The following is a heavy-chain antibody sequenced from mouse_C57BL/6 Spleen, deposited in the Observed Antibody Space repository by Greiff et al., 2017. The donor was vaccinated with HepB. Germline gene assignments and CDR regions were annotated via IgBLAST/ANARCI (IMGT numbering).Heavy chain of an antibody. V-gene: IGHV1-15*01. CDR2: IDPETGGT. D-gene: IGHD1-2*01. J-gene: IGHJ4*01. Sequence: QVQLKESGAELVRPGASVTLSCKASGYTFTDYEMHWVKQTPVHGLEWIGAIDPETGGTAYNQKFKGKAILTADKSSSTAYMELRSLTSEDSAVYYCTGDYYGLMDYWGQGTSVTVSS. CDR1: GYTFTDYE. CDR3: TGDYYGLMDY.